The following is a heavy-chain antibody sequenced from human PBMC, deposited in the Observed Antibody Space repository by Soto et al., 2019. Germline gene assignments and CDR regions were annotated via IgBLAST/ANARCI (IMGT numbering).Heavy chain of an antibody. CDR2: SYYSGST. D-gene: IGHD6-13*01. CDR1: VGSTSSYY. V-gene: IGHV4-59*08. J-gene: IGHJ4*02. CDR3: ARHGERSSSWYFDF. Sequence: TSETLSPTSTFFVGSTSSYYWTWIRQPPGKGLECIGYSYYSGSTNYNPSLKSGLSISVDTSKNQFSLELSSVAAADTAVYYCARHGERSSSWYFDFWGQGTLVTVSS.